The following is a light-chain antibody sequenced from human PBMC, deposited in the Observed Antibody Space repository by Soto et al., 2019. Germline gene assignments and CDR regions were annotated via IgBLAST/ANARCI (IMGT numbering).Light chain of an antibody. CDR2: EVS. CDR1: SSEVGSYNL. Sequence: QSALTQPASVSGSPGQSITISCTGTSSEVGSYNLVSWYQQYPGKAPKLMIYEVSKRPSGVSNRFSGSKSGNTASLTISGLQTEDEADYYCCSYAGSSTWLFGGGTKLTVL. V-gene: IGLV2-23*02. J-gene: IGLJ2*01. CDR3: CSYAGSSTWL.